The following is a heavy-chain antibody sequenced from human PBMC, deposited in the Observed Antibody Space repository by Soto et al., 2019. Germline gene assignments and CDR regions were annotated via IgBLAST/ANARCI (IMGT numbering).Heavy chain of an antibody. CDR2: IIPILGIA. CDR1: GCTFSSYT. J-gene: IGHJ5*02. V-gene: IGHV1-69*02. D-gene: IGHD3-9*01. CDR3: ARGTPSSYYDILTGYYRSWFDP. Sequence: ASLKVSCKASGCTFSSYTISWVRQAPGQGLEWMGRIIPILGIANYAQKFQGRVTITADKSTSTAYMELSSLRSEDTAVYYCARGTPSSYYDILTGYYRSWFDPWGQGTLVTVSS.